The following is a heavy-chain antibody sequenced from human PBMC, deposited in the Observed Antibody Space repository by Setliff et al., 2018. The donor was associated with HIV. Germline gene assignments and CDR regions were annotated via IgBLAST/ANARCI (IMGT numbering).Heavy chain of an antibody. CDR2: INPTGGST. J-gene: IGHJ5*02. CDR3: ARVRYCSGGSCYGGEYWFDP. Sequence: ASVKVSCKASGYTFTGYYMHWVRQAPGQGLEWMGVINPTGGSTRNTQKFQGRVAMTRDTSTSTVYMELSSLRSEDTAVYYCARVRYCSGGSCYGGEYWFDPWGQGTLVTVSS. D-gene: IGHD2-15*01. V-gene: IGHV1-46*01. CDR1: GYTFTGYY.